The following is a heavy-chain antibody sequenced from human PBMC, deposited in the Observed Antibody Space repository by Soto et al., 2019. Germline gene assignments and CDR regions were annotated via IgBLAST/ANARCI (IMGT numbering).Heavy chain of an antibody. CDR1: GGTFSSYA. V-gene: IGHV1-69*13. D-gene: IGHD2-15*01. J-gene: IGHJ6*02. Sequence: SVKVSCKASGGTFSSYAISWVRQAPGQGLEWMGGIIPIFGTANYAQKFQGRVTITADESTSTAYMELSSLRSEDTAVYYCARRENLLPPLLLIHYGMDVWGQGTTVTVSS. CDR2: IIPIFGTA. CDR3: ARRENLLPPLLLIHYGMDV.